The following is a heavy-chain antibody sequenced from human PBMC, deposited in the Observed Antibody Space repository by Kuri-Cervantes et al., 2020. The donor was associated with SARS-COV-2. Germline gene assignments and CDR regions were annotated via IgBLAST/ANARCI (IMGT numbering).Heavy chain of an antibody. Sequence: GGSLRLSCAVSGYSISSGYYWGWIRQPPGKGLEWVANINQDGSEKYYVDSVKGRFTISRDNAKHSLYLQMNSLRAEETAVYFCARLGSGRWDLDYWGQGTLVTVSS. CDR2: INQDGSEK. V-gene: IGHV3-7*01. D-gene: IGHD6-19*01. CDR3: ARLGSGRWDLDY. J-gene: IGHJ4*02. CDR1: GYSISSGYY.